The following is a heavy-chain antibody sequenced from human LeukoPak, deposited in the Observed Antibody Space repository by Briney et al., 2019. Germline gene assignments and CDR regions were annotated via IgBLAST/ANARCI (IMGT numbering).Heavy chain of an antibody. V-gene: IGHV4-59*01. CDR1: GGSISSYY. D-gene: IGHD2-8*01. Sequence: SETLSLTCTVSGGSISSYYWSWIRQPPGKGLEWIGYIYYSGSTNYNPSLKSRVTISVDTSKNQFSLKLSSVTAADTAVYYCARGYCTNGVCLYYFDYWGQGTLVTVSS. J-gene: IGHJ4*02. CDR2: IYYSGST. CDR3: ARGYCTNGVCLYYFDY.